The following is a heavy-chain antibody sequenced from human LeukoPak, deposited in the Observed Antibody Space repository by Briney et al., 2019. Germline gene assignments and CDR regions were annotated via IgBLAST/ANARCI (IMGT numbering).Heavy chain of an antibody. CDR3: ARGGNSGWRTPNDDY. V-gene: IGHV1-2*02. Sequence: ASVKVSCKASGYTFTGYHMHWVRQAPGQGLEWMGWINPNSGGTNYAQKFQGRVTMTRDTSISTAYMELRSLRSDDTAVYYCARGGNSGWRTPNDDYWGQGTLVTVSS. CDR2: INPNSGGT. J-gene: IGHJ4*02. D-gene: IGHD6-19*01. CDR1: GYTFTGYH.